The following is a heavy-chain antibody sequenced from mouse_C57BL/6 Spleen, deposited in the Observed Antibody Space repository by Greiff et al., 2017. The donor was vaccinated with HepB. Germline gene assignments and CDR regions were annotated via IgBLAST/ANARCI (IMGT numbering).Heavy chain of an antibody. V-gene: IGHV1-52*01. J-gene: IGHJ1*03. CDR3: AKDSPGWYFDV. Sequence: QVQLQQSGAELVRPGSSVKLSCKASGYTFTSYWMHWVKQRPIQGLEWIGNIDPSDSDNHYNQKFKDKATLTVDKSSSTAYMQLSSLTSEDSAVYVCAKDSPGWYFDVWGTGTTVTVSS. D-gene: IGHD2-12*01. CDR2: IDPSDSDN. CDR1: GYTFTSYW.